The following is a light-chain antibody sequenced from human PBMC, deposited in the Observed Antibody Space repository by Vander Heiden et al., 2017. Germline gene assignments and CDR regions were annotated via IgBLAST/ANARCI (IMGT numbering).Light chain of an antibody. J-gene: IGLJ3*02. CDR2: KDS. V-gene: IGLV3-27*01. Sequence: SYDLTHPSSASVSPRQTAWITCSADVLAKKYARWLQQGPGQAPVLIIYKDSERPSGIPERFSGSSSGTTVTLTISGAQVEDEADYYCYSATDNIGVFGGGTKLTVL. CDR3: YSATDNIGV. CDR1: VLAKKY.